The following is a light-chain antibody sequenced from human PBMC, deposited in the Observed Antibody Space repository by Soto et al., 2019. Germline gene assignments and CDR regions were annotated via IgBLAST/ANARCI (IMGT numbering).Light chain of an antibody. CDR2: DIY. CDR3: QQRTWPRIT. CDR1: QSVSRH. Sequence: EIVLTQSPATLSLSPGEIATLSFRASQSVSRHLAWYQQRPGQAPRLLIYDIYYRDSGITGRFSGSWSGTDFTLSISSLETEDCAVDFCQQRTWPRITFGQGTKMEI. J-gene: IGKJ2*01. V-gene: IGKV3-11*01.